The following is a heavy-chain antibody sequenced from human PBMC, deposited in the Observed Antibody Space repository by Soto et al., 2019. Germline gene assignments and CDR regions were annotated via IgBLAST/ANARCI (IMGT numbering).Heavy chain of an antibody. Sequence: ASVKVSCKASGYTFTSYGISWVRQAPGQGLEWMGWISAYNGNTNYAQKLQGRVTMTTDTSTSTAYMELRSLRSDDTAVYYCARANIVATVRGSYYFDYWGQGTLVTVSS. D-gene: IGHD5-12*01. CDR1: GYTFTSYG. CDR2: ISAYNGNT. CDR3: ARANIVATVRGSYYFDY. J-gene: IGHJ4*02. V-gene: IGHV1-18*01.